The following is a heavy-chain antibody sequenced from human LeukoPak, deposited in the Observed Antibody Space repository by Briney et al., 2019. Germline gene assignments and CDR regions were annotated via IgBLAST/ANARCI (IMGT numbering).Heavy chain of an antibody. D-gene: IGHD2-2*01. J-gene: IGHJ6*03. Sequence: GSSMKVSCKASGGTFSGYAISWVRQSAGQGPEWMGGFIPTLDTEKKGQKFQGRVTITADEYTTTAYMELRSLTSHDTAVYYCVRGTYQLLRFGPIFYMDVWGTGTTITIS. CDR3: VRGTYQLLRFGPIFYMDV. CDR2: FIPTLDTE. V-gene: IGHV1-69*01. CDR1: GGTFSGYA.